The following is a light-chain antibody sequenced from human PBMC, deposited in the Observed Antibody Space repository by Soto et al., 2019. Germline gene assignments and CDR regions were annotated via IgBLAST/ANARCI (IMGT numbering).Light chain of an antibody. V-gene: IGLV2-14*03. CDR1: SSDVGGYNY. Sequence: QSALTQPASVSGSPGQSITISCTGTSSDVGGYNYVSWYQQHPGIAPKLIIYDVTNRPSGVSNRFSGSKSGNTASLTISGLQAEDEADYYCSSYTGVNTFVHVLFGGGTKLTVL. J-gene: IGLJ2*01. CDR2: DVT. CDR3: SSYTGVNTFVHVL.